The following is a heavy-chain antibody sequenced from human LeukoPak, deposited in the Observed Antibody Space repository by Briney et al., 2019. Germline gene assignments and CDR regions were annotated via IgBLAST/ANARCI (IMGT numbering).Heavy chain of an antibody. CDR1: GGSISSYY. CDR3: ARENSGSYREFDY. J-gene: IGHJ4*02. V-gene: IGHV4-4*07. Sequence: PSETLSPTCTVSGGSISSYYWSWIRQPAGKGLEWIGHIYTSGSTNYNASLKSRVSMSVDTSKNQFSLKLSSVTAADTAVFYCARENSGSYREFDYWGQGTLVTVSS. D-gene: IGHD1-26*01. CDR2: IYTSGST.